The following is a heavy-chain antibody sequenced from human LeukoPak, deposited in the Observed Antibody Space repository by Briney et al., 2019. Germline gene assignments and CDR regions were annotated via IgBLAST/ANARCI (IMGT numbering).Heavy chain of an antibody. D-gene: IGHD3-22*01. CDR2: VYYAGST. CDR3: ARLSHYYDSSGYYYLFDY. CDR1: GGTINSKDCY. Sequence: SETLSLTCIVSGGTINSKDCYWGWVRQPPGKGLEWIGSVYYAGSTSYNPSLKSRVTISVDTSKNQFSLKLSSVTAADTAVYYCARLSHYYDSSGYYYLFDYWGQGTLVTVSS. J-gene: IGHJ4*02. V-gene: IGHV4-39*01.